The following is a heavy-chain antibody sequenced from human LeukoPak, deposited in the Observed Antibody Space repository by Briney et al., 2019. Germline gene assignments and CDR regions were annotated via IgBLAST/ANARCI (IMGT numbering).Heavy chain of an antibody. CDR3: AKDMGYCSSATCYGLDY. V-gene: IGHV3-23*01. CDR2: VSGGGGTT. CDR1: GFTFSRYE. Sequence: GGSLRLPCVASGFTFSRYEMNWVRQAPGKGLEWVSTVSGGGGTTYYADSVKGRFTISRDNSKNTLFLQMNSLRAEDTAIYYCAKDMGYCSSATCYGLDYWGQGTLVTVSS. D-gene: IGHD2-2*01. J-gene: IGHJ4*02.